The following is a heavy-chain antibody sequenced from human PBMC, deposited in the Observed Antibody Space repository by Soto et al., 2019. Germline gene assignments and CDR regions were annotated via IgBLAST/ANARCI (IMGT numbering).Heavy chain of an antibody. J-gene: IGHJ4*02. CDR3: ARDSRYCSSTSCQYYFDY. CDR2: IYHSGST. Sequence: SETLSLTCAVSGGSISSGGYSWSWIRQPPGKGLEWIGYIYHSGSTYYNPSLKSRVTISVDRSKNQFSLKLSSVTAADTAVYYCARDSRYCSSTSCQYYFDYWGQGTQVTVSS. D-gene: IGHD2-2*01. CDR1: GGSISSGGYS. V-gene: IGHV4-30-2*01.